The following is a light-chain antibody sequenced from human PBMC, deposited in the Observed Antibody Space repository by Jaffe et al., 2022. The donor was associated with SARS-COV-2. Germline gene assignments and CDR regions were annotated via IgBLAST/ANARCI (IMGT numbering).Light chain of an antibody. V-gene: IGKV3-20*01. J-gene: IGKJ2*01. CDR3: QQYGSSPYT. Sequence: EIVLTQSPGTLSLSPGERATLSCRASQSVSSTYLGWYQQKPGQAPRLLIYGASSRATGIPDRFSGSGSGTDFTLTISRLEPEDVAVYYCQQYGSSPYTFGQGTKLEIK. CDR1: QSVSSTY. CDR2: GAS.